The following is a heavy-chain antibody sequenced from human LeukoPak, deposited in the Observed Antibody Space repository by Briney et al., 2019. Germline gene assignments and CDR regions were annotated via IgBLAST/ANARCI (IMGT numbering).Heavy chain of an antibody. CDR2: INPNSGGT. CDR1: GYTFTGYY. CDR3: AVGMGAWQYYYYYMDV. J-gene: IGHJ6*03. V-gene: IGHV1-2*02. Sequence: VASVKVSCKASGYTFTGYYMHWVRQAPGQGLEWMGWINPNSGGTNYAQKFQGRVTMTRDTSISTAYMELSRLRSDDTAVYYCAVGMGAWQYYYYYMDVWGKGTTVTVSS. D-gene: IGHD3-16*01.